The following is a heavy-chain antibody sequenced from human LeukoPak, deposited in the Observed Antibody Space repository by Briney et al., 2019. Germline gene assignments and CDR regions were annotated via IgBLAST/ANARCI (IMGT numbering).Heavy chain of an antibody. J-gene: IGHJ4*02. V-gene: IGHV3-43*02. CDR2: ISGDGGST. D-gene: IGHD6-19*01. Sequence: PGGSLRLSCAASGFTVDDYAMHWVPQAPGKGREGVSLISGDGGSTYYADSVKGRFTISTDNSKNSLYLQMNSLRTEDTALYYCSAPVASADWGQGTLVTVSS. CDR1: GFTVDDYA. CDR3: SAPVASAD.